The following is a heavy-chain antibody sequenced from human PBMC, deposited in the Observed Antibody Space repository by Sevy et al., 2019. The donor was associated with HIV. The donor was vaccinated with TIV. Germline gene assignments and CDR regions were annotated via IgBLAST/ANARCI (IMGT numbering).Heavy chain of an antibody. CDR3: AKDRYHTSGYYPAGAFDI. Sequence: GGSLRLSCAASGFTFSSYALNWVRQAPGKGLEWVSTISGSGGSTYYAASVKGRFTISRDNSKNTLYLQMDSLRAEDTAVYYCAKDRYHTSGYYPAGAFDIWGQGTMVTVS. J-gene: IGHJ3*02. CDR2: ISGSGGST. CDR1: GFTFSSYA. D-gene: IGHD3-22*01. V-gene: IGHV3-23*01.